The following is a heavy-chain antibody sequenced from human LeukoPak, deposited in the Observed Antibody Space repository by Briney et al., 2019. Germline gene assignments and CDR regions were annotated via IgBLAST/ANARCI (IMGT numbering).Heavy chain of an antibody. CDR2: ISWDGGST. V-gene: IGHV3-43*01. Sequence: GGSLRLSCAASGFTFDDYTMHWVRHAPGKGLEWVSLISWDGGSTYYADSVKGRFTISRDNSKNSLYLQMNSLRTEDTALYYCAKDESDSSGYYFDYWGQGTLVTVSS. CDR3: AKDESDSSGYYFDY. D-gene: IGHD3-22*01. J-gene: IGHJ4*02. CDR1: GFTFDDYT.